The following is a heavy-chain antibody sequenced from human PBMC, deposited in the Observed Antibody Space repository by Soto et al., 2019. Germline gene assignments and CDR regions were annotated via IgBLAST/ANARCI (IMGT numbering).Heavy chain of an antibody. Sequence: SETLSLTCTGCGGSISSYDCSWIRQPPGKGLEWIGYIYYSGSTNYNPSLKSRVTISVDTSKNQFSLKLSSVTAADTAVYYCARGGPLAEAEFDYLGQGTLVTVCS. J-gene: IGHJ4*02. CDR3: ARGGPLAEAEFDY. CDR1: GGSISSYD. V-gene: IGHV4-59*01. D-gene: IGHD6-13*01. CDR2: IYYSGST.